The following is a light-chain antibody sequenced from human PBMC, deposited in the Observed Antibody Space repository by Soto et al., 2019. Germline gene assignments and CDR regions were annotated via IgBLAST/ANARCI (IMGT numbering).Light chain of an antibody. Sequence: DIQMTQSPSTLSASVGDRVTITCRASQSISSWLAWYQQKPGKAPELLIYDAFSLKSGVPSRFSGSGSGTEFTLTISSLQPDDFATYYCQQYYTYSYTFGQGTKLKIK. CDR1: QSISSW. J-gene: IGKJ2*01. CDR3: QQYYTYSYT. V-gene: IGKV1-5*01. CDR2: DAF.